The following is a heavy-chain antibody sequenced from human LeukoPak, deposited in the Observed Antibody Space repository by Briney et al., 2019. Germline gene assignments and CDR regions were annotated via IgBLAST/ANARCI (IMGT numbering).Heavy chain of an antibody. CDR2: IDWDDDK. J-gene: IGHJ4*02. CDR1: GFSLSTSGMC. Sequence: GSGPALVKPTQTLTLTCTFSGFSLSTSGMCVSWIRQPPGKALEWLARIDWDDDKYYSTSLKTRLTISKDTSKNQVVLTMTNMDPVDTATYYCARSPDNPYYFDYWGQGTLVTVSS. V-gene: IGHV2-70*11. D-gene: IGHD1-14*01. CDR3: ARSPDNPYYFDY.